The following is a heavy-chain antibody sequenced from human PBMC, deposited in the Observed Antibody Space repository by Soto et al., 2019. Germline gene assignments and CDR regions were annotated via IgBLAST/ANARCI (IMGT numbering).Heavy chain of an antibody. CDR3: ARENSKERGYSYGFDY. J-gene: IGHJ4*02. V-gene: IGHV4-31*03. Sequence: PSETLSLTCTVSVVSIISFFYYWSLIRQHPWKGLEWIGYIYYSGSTYYNPSLKSRVTISVDTSKNQFSLKLSSVTAADTAVYYCARENSKERGYSYGFDYWGQGTMVTVSS. CDR1: VVSIISFFYY. CDR2: IYYSGST. D-gene: IGHD5-18*01.